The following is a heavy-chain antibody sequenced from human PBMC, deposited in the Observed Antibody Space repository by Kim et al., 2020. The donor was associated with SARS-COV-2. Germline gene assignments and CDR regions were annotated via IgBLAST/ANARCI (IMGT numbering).Heavy chain of an antibody. CDR3: AIGSGWYRGGY. J-gene: IGHJ4*02. V-gene: IGHV4-34*01. D-gene: IGHD6-19*01. CDR1: GGSFSGYY. CDR2: INHSGST. Sequence: SETLSLTCAVYGGSFSGYYWSWIRQPPGKGLEWIGEINHSGSTNYNPSLKSRVTISVDTSKNQFSLKLSSVTAADTAVYYCAIGSGWYRGGYWGQGTLVTVSS.